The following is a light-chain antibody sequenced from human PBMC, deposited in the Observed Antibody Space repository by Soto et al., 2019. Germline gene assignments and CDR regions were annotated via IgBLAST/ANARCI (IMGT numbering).Light chain of an antibody. CDR2: DVS. CDR3: SSYTSSSTLVV. Sequence: QSALTQPASVSGSPGQSITISCTGTSSDVGGYNYVSWCQQHPGKAPKLMIYDVSNRPSGVSNRFSGSKSGNTASLTISGLXXXXXXDYYCSSYTSSSTLVVFGTGTKL. V-gene: IGLV2-14*01. CDR1: SSDVGGYNY. J-gene: IGLJ1*01.